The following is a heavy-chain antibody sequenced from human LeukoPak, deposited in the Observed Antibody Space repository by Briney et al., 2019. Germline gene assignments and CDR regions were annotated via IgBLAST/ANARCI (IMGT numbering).Heavy chain of an antibody. CDR3: ARVPQYYDLDH. CDR1: GFTFSSYA. V-gene: IGHV3-23*01. Sequence: GGSLRLSCAASGFTFSSYAMSWVRQAPGKGLEWVSAISDSGGNTYYTDSVKGRFTISRDNSKNTMYLQMNSLRAEDTAVYYCARVPQYYDLDHWAQGTRVTVPS. J-gene: IGHJ4*02. D-gene: IGHD3-22*01. CDR2: ISDSGGNT.